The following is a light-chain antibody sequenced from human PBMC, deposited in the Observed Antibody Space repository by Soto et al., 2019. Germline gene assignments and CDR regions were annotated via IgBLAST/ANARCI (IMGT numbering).Light chain of an antibody. CDR1: QDISNY. CDR2: GAF. V-gene: IGKV1-9*01. CDR3: QHLNYYPYT. J-gene: IGKJ2*01. Sequence: DIQLTQSASFLYAAVGDRVAIVCRASQDISNYLAWYQQKPGKAPKLLIFGAFTLQSGVPSRFSGSGSGTEFTLTISSLQPEDFAIYYCQHLNYYPYTFGQGTKVDIK.